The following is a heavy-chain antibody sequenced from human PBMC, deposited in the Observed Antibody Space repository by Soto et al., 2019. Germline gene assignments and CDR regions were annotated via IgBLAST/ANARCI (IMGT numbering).Heavy chain of an antibody. CDR2: ISWNSGSI. CDR3: AKSVTNSWGMDV. V-gene: IGHV3-9*01. CDR1: GFAFDDYA. J-gene: IGHJ6*02. D-gene: IGHD4-17*01. Sequence: EVQLVESGGGLVQPGRSLRLSCAASGFAFDDYAMHWVRQAPGKGLEWDSHISWNSGSIAYADSVKGRFTISRDNIKSSLYLQMNSLRAEDTALYYCAKSVTNSWGMDVWGQGTTVTVSS.